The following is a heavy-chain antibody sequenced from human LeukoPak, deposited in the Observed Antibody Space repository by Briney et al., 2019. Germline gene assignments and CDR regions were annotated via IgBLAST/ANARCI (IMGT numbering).Heavy chain of an antibody. D-gene: IGHD6-19*01. Sequence: GGTLRLSCAASGFTFSSYGMSWVRQAPGKGLEWVSAISGSGGSTYYADSVKGRFTISRDNSKNTLYLQMNSLRAEDTAVYYCAKPLWSGWYGSYFDYWGQGTLVTVSS. CDR1: GFTFSSYG. CDR2: ISGSGGST. CDR3: AKPLWSGWYGSYFDY. J-gene: IGHJ4*02. V-gene: IGHV3-23*01.